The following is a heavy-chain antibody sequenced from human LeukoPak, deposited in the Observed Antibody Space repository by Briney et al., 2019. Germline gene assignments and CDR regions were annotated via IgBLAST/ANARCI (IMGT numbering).Heavy chain of an antibody. J-gene: IGHJ4*02. Sequence: SETLSLTCAGSGGAFTGYYWSWIRQPPGKGLEWIGEINHSGATNYNPSLKSRVTISVDTSKNQFSLRLTSVSAADTGVYYCATPTRRGIAVTGTFGHWGQGTQVTVSS. D-gene: IGHD6-19*01. CDR2: INHSGAT. V-gene: IGHV4-34*01. CDR1: GGAFTGYY. CDR3: ATPTRRGIAVTGTFGH.